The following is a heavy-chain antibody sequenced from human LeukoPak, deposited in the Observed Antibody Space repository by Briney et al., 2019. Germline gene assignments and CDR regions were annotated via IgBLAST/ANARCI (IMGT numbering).Heavy chain of an antibody. CDR3: ARGRIAPMVRGVNWFDP. J-gene: IGHJ5*02. Sequence: GSLRLSCAASGFTFSSYGMSWVRQPPGKGLEWIGYIYYSGSTNYNPSLKSRVTISVDTSKNQFSLKLSSVTAADTAVYYCARGRIAPMVRGVNWFDPWGQGTLVTVSS. CDR2: IYYSGST. V-gene: IGHV4-59*01. D-gene: IGHD3-10*01. CDR1: GFTFSSYG.